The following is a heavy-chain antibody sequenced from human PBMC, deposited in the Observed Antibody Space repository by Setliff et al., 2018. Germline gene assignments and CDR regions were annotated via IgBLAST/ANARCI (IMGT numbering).Heavy chain of an antibody. CDR2: IYPSGGTT. D-gene: IGHD3-10*01. J-gene: IGHJ5*02. CDR1: GYTFTSYY. V-gene: IGHV1-46*01. CDR3: AREGLTLVRGATSWFDP. Sequence: ASVKVSCKASGYTFTSYYMHWVRQAPGQGLEWMGIIYPSGGTTSYAQKFQGRVTMTRDTSTSTVYMELSSLRSEDTAVYYCAREGLTLVRGATSWFDPWGQGTLVTVSS.